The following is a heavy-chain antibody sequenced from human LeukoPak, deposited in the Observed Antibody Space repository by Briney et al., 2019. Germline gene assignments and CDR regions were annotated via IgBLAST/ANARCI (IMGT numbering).Heavy chain of an antibody. J-gene: IGHJ4*02. Sequence: GGCLRLSCAASGFTFSNAWLNWVRQAPGKGLEWVGHIKRKTDGGTTDYAAPVKGRFTISRDDSKNTLFLQMNSLKTEDTAVYYCTLPWGSGSYYDYWGQGTLVTVSS. CDR1: GFTFSNAW. CDR3: TLPWGSGSYYDY. V-gene: IGHV3-15*01. D-gene: IGHD3-10*01. CDR2: IKRKTDGGTT.